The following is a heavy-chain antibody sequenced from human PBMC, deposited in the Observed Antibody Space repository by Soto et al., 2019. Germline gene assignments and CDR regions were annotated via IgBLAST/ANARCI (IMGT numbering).Heavy chain of an antibody. D-gene: IGHD1-1*01. J-gene: IGHJ3*01. CDR1: GGSISNYY. CDR2: IYYSVST. V-gene: IGHV4-59*06. Sequence: SETLSLTCIVSGGSISNYYWSWIRQPPGKGLGWIGYIYYSVSTYYNPSLKSRVTISIDTSKNQFSLNLNSVTAADTAVYFCVSATRFDALDVWGQGTMVTVSS. CDR3: VSATRFDALDV.